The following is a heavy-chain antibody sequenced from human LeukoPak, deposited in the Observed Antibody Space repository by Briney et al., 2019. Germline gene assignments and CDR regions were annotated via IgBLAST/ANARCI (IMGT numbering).Heavy chain of an antibody. J-gene: IGHJ4*02. D-gene: IGHD3-10*01. CDR1: GGSISSSSYY. CDR2: IYYSGST. V-gene: IGHV4-39*01. Sequence: SETLSLTCTVSGGSISSSSYYWGWIRQPPGKGLEWIGSIYYSGSTYYNPSLKSRVTISVDTSKNQFSLKLSSVTAADTAVYYCASMVRGVTQYYFDYWGQGTLVTVSS. CDR3: ASMVRGVTQYYFDY.